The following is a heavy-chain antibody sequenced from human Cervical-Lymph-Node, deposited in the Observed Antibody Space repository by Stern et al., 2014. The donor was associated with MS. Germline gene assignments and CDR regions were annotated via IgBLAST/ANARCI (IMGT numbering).Heavy chain of an antibody. Sequence: QVQLQESGPRLVKPSETLSLTCSVSPYSISSGYYWAWIRQSPGQGLERIGTTLRSGGTYYNPSLKSRVTISADTSKNQFFLMLTSVAAADTAVYYCARWGYGDYEADYWGQGTLVTVSS. CDR3: ARWGYGDYEADY. J-gene: IGHJ4*02. D-gene: IGHD4-17*01. CDR1: PYSISSGYY. CDR2: TLRSGGT. V-gene: IGHV4-38-2*02.